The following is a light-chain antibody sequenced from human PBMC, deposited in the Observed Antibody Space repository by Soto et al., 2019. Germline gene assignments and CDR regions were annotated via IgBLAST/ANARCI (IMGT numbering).Light chain of an antibody. CDR1: HSLLHSNGYNY. V-gene: IGKV2-28*01. Sequence: DSVMTQSPRSLPVTPGERASISFRSSHSLLHSNGYNYLDWYLQKPGQSPQLLIYLGSNRASGVPDRFSGSGSGTDFTLKISRVEAEDVGVYYCMQPLQSWTFGQGTKVDIK. CDR3: MQPLQSWT. J-gene: IGKJ1*01. CDR2: LGS.